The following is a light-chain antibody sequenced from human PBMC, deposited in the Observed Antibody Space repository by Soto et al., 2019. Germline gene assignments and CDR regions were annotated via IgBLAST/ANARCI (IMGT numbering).Light chain of an antibody. V-gene: IGLV2-14*01. CDR3: CSYTRSGTLI. CDR1: SSDIGDYNY. J-gene: IGLJ1*01. CDR2: DVS. Sequence: TQPSSVSGSPGQSITISCVGTSSDIGDYNYVSWYQQHPGKVPKVIIYDVSNRPSGVSYRFSATKSGNTASLTISGLQAEDEADYYCCSYTRSGTLIFGTGTKVT.